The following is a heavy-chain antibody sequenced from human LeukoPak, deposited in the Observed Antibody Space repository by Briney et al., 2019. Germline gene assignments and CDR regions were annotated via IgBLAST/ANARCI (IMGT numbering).Heavy chain of an antibody. CDR1: GGSISSTNYY. V-gene: IGHV4-39*07. J-gene: IGHJ4*02. Sequence: SETLSLTCTVSGGSISSTNYYWGWIRQPPGRGLEWIGSVYYSGSTYSNPSLKSRVTVSVDTSKNQFSLKLSSVTAADTAIYYCARGLVDSGGYYFDSWGQGTLVTVSS. CDR2: VYYSGST. D-gene: IGHD3-22*01. CDR3: ARGLVDSGGYYFDS.